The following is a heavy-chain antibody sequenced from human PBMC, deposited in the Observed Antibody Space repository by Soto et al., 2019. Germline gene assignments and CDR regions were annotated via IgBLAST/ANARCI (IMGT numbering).Heavy chain of an antibody. CDR3: ARAVAVPADFDY. J-gene: IGHJ4*02. Sequence: ASVKVSCKASGGTFSSYTISWVRQAPGQGLEWMGIINPSGGSTSYAQKFQGRVTMTRDTSTSTVYMELSGLRSEDTAVYYCARAVAVPADFDYWGQGTLVTVSS. CDR1: GGTFSSYT. CDR2: INPSGGST. V-gene: IGHV1-46*01. D-gene: IGHD6-19*01.